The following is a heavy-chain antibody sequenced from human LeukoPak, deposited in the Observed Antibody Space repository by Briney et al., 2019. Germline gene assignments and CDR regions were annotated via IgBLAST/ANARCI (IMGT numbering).Heavy chain of an antibody. Sequence: GGSLRLSCAVSGFTFSSYAMNWVRQAPGKGLEWVSSISSSSSYIYYADSVKGRFTISRDNAKNSLYLQMNSLRAEDTAVYHCARGGTTGTTXXVYXXXGTXVTVSS. CDR1: GFTFSSYA. V-gene: IGHV3-21*01. J-gene: IGHJ4*02. D-gene: IGHD1-1*01. CDR2: ISSSSSYI. CDR3: ARGGTTGTTXXVY.